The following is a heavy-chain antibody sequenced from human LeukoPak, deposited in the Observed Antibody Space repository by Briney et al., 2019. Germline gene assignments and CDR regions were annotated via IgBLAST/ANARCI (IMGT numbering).Heavy chain of an antibody. V-gene: IGHV5-51*01. CDR2: IYPGDSDT. CDR1: GYSFSSYW. Sequence: GESLMISCKGSGYSFSSYWIGWVRQMPGKGLEWMGIIYPGDSDTRYSPSFQGQVTISADKPISTAYLQWTSLKASDTAMYYCAVRDDVFDIWGQGAMVTVSS. CDR3: AVRDDVFDI. J-gene: IGHJ3*02.